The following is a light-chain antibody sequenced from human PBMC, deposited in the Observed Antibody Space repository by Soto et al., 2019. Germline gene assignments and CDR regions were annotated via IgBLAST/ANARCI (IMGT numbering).Light chain of an antibody. CDR2: KAS. V-gene: IGKV1-5*03. CDR1: QSISYY. Sequence: DTQMTQSPSTLSASVGDRVTITCRASQSISYYLAWYQQRPGRAPNLLIYKASSLESGVPSSFSGSGSGTEFTLTISSLQPDDFATYYCQQYNSYSPTFGQGTKVEIK. CDR3: QQYNSYSPT. J-gene: IGKJ1*01.